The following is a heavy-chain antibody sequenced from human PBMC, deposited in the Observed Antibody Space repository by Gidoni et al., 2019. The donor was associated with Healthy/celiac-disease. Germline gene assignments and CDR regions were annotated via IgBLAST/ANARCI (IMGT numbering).Heavy chain of an antibody. D-gene: IGHD3-16*02. CDR1: GGSFSGSY. CDR2: INHSGST. Sequence: QVQLQQWGAGLLKPSETLSLTCAVYGGSFSGSYWSWIRQPPGKGLEWIGEINHSGSTNYNPTLKSRVTISVDTSKNQFSLKLSSVTAADTAVYYCAGGNLNDYVWGSYRYPWDYYFDYWGQGTLVTVSS. V-gene: IGHV4-34*01. CDR3: AGGNLNDYVWGSYRYPWDYYFDY. J-gene: IGHJ4*02.